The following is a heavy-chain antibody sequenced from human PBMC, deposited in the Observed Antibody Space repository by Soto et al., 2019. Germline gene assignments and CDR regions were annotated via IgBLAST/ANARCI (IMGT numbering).Heavy chain of an antibody. CDR3: ARGYVVVVSGEAYYYGMDV. D-gene: IGHD2-15*01. CDR2: IIPIFGTA. J-gene: IGHJ6*02. CDR1: GGTFSSYA. Sequence: QVQLVQSGAEVKKPGSSVKVSCKASGGTFSSYAISWVRQAPGQGLEWMGGIIPIFGTANYAQKFQGRVTITSDEYTSTAYLELSSLSSEDTDVYYCARGYVVVVSGEAYYYGMDVWGQGTTVTVSS. V-gene: IGHV1-69*01.